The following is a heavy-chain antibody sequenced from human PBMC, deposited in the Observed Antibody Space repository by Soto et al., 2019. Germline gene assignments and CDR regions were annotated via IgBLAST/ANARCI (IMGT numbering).Heavy chain of an antibody. Sequence: EVQLVESGGGLVQPGRSLRLACAASGFTFDQYTMHWVRQAPGKGLEWVSSITWHSGTIGYADCVKGRFTISRDNAKNSLYLQMNSLRGEDTALYYCAKEMITFGDFNYYYMDVWGNGTTVTVSS. CDR2: ITWHSGTI. V-gene: IGHV3-9*01. CDR3: AKEMITFGDFNYYYMDV. D-gene: IGHD3-16*01. CDR1: GFTFDQYT. J-gene: IGHJ6*03.